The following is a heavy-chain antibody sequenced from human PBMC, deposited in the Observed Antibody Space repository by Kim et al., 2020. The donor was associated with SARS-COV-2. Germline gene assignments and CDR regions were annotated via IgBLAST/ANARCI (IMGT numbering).Heavy chain of an antibody. CDR1: GGSFSAYY. Sequence: SETLSLTCAVYGGSFSAYYWSWIRQPPGKGLEWIGEINHGGSTNYNQSLESRVTISVDTSKNQFSLKLSSVTAADTAVYYCARGQDSYDILTGYYYDWGHGSLVTVS. J-gene: IGHJ1*01. V-gene: IGHV4-34*01. CDR2: INHGGST. D-gene: IGHD3-9*01. CDR3: ARGQDSYDILTGYYYD.